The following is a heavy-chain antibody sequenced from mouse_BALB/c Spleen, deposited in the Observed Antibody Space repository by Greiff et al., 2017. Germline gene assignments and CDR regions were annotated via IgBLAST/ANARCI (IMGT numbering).Heavy chain of an antibody. Sequence: VMLVESGPGLVAPSQSLSITCTVSGFSLTSYGVHWVRQPPGKGLEWLGVIWAGGSTNYNSALMSRLSISKDNSPSPVFLKMNSLQTDDTAMYYCARGSYFDYWGQGTTLTVSS. V-gene: IGHV2-9*02. J-gene: IGHJ2*01. CDR2: IWAGGST. CDR1: GFSLTSYG. CDR3: ARGSYFDY.